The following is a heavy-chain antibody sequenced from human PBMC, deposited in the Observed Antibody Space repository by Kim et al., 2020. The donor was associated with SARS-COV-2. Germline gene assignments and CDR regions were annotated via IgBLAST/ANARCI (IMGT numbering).Heavy chain of an antibody. CDR1: GFTFSNAW. Sequence: GGSLRLSCAASGFTFSNAWMSWVRQAPGKGLEWVGRIKSKTDGGTTDYAAPVKGRFTISRDDSKNTLYLQMNSLKTEDTAVYYCTTEPSGYDLGVVDTAMSNVDYWGQGTLVTVSS. CDR3: TTEPSGYDLGVVDTAMSNVDY. D-gene: IGHD5-18*01. J-gene: IGHJ4*02. CDR2: IKSKTDGGTT. V-gene: IGHV3-15*01.